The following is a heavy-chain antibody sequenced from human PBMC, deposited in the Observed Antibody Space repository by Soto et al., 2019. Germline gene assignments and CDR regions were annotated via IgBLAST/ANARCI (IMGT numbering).Heavy chain of an antibody. Sequence: QVQLVQSGAEVKKPGASVMVSCKASGYTFTSYAMYWVRQAPGQRLEWMGWINTGNDNTKYSQRFQGRVTITRDTSAGTAYMELSSLRSEDTAVYYCARCGYTYGNAYYGMDIWGQGTTVTVSS. CDR2: INTGNDNT. D-gene: IGHD5-18*01. CDR3: ARCGYTYGNAYYGMDI. V-gene: IGHV1-3*04. J-gene: IGHJ6*02. CDR1: GYTFTSYA.